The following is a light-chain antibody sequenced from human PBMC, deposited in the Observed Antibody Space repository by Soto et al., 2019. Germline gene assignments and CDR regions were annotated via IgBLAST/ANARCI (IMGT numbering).Light chain of an antibody. J-gene: IGKJ1*01. Sequence: EIVLTQSPATLSLSPGETATLSCRASQSVSGYIGWYQQKPGQAPRLLIYADSNRATGIPARFSGSGSGTDFTLTISSLEPEDSATYYCQHYSLYSPWTFGQGTKVEIK. CDR1: QSVSGY. CDR3: QHYSLYSPWT. CDR2: ADS. V-gene: IGKV3-11*01.